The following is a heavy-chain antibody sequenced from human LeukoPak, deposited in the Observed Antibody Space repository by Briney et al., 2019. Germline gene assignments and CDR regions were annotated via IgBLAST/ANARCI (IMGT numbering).Heavy chain of an antibody. CDR1: GGSISSYY. CDR2: IYTSGST. J-gene: IGHJ6*03. Sequence: SETPSLTCTVSGGSISSYYWSWIRQPPGKGLEWIGYIYTSGSTNYNPSLKSRVTISVDTSKNQFSLKLSSVTAADTAVYYCARGYEYSSSSGVYYYYYYMDVWGKGTTVTVSS. V-gene: IGHV4-4*09. CDR3: ARGYEYSSSSGVYYYYYYMDV. D-gene: IGHD6-6*01.